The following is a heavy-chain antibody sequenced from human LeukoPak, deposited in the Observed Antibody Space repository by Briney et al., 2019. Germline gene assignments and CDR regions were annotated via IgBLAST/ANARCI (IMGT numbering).Heavy chain of an antibody. J-gene: IGHJ4*02. Sequence: ASVKVSCKASGYTFTGYYIHWVRQAPGQELEWMGWINPNSGGTNYAQKFQGRVTMTRDTSISTAYMDLSRLRSDDTAMYYCARGITTGAPYWGQGTLVTVSS. CDR1: GYTFTGYY. D-gene: IGHD1-1*01. CDR3: ARGITTGAPY. CDR2: INPNSGGT. V-gene: IGHV1-2*02.